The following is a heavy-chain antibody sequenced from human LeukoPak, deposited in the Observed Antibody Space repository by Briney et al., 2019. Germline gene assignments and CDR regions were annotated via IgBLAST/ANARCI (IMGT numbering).Heavy chain of an antibody. CDR2: TNGSGGSR. CDR3: AKDGIAVAGTSAWY. J-gene: IGHJ4*02. V-gene: IGHV3-23*01. CDR1: GFTFSSFA. D-gene: IGHD6-19*01. Sequence: GGSMRLSCAASGFTFSSFAMTWVRQAPGKGLGWVSGTNGSGGSRYYADSVKGRSSISRDNSKHTVHLQMNSLRAEDTAVYYCAKDGIAVAGTSAWYWGQGTQVTVSS.